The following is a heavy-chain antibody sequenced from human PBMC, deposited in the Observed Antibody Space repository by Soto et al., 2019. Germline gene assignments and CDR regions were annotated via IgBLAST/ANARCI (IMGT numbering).Heavy chain of an antibody. CDR3: ARDFIYGDYFDYYYGMDV. D-gene: IGHD4-17*01. CDR1: GFTFSSYA. J-gene: IGHJ6*02. V-gene: IGHV3-30-3*01. CDR2: ISYDGSNK. Sequence: GGSLRLSCAASGFTFSSYAMHWVRQAPGKGLEWVAVISYDGSNKYYADSVKGRFTISRDNSKNTLYLQMNSLRAEDTAVYYCARDFIYGDYFDYYYGMDVWGQGTTVTVSS.